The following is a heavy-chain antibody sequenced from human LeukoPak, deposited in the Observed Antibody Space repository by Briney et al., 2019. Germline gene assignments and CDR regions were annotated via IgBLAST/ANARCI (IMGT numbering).Heavy chain of an antibody. Sequence: GGSLRLSCAASGFTFSSYAMSWVRQAPGKGLEWVSAINDSGGSTYYADSVKGRFTISRDNSKNTLCLQMNSLRAEDTAVYYCAKPAISSRGWYYDYWGQGTLVTVSS. CDR2: INDSGGST. CDR3: AKPAISSRGWYYDY. J-gene: IGHJ4*02. D-gene: IGHD6-19*01. V-gene: IGHV3-23*01. CDR1: GFTFSSYA.